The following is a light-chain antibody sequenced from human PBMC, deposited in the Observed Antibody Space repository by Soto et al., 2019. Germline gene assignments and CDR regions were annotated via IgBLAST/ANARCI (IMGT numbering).Light chain of an antibody. J-gene: IGKJ1*01. CDR1: QSVSSSY. V-gene: IGKV3-20*01. Sequence: EMVLTQSPGTLSLSPGERATHSCRASQSVSSSYLTWYQQRPGQAPRLLIYGTSTRATGIPDRFSGRGSGTDFTLTISRLEPEDFAVYYCQQYAGSPWTFGQGTKVEIK. CDR2: GTS. CDR3: QQYAGSPWT.